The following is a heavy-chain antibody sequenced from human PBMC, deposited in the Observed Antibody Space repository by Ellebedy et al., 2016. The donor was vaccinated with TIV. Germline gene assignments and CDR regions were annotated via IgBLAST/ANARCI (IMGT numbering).Heavy chain of an antibody. CDR1: GFTFSSYA. V-gene: IGHV3-30-3*01. Sequence: GESLKISCAASGFTFSSYAMHWVRQDPGKGLEWVAVISYDGSNKYYADSVKGRFTISRDNSKNTLYLQMNSLRAEDTSVYYCARDRASHPNYWGQGTLVTVSS. J-gene: IGHJ4*02. CDR3: ARDRASHPNY. CDR2: ISYDGSNK.